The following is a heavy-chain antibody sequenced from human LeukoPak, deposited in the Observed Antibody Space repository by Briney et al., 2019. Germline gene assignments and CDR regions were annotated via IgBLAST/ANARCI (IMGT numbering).Heavy chain of an antibody. D-gene: IGHD3-10*01. J-gene: IGHJ6*02. CDR3: ARASSVVRGLIYYGMDV. V-gene: IGHV3-11*04. CDR2: ISNTGSTT. CDR1: GFSFRDYY. Sequence: GGSLRLSCAGSGFSFRDYYMSWIRQAPGKGLEWVSHISNTGSTTYYVDSVKGRFTISRDNAKNSLYLQMNSLRAEDTAVYYCARASSVVRGLIYYGMDVWGRGTTVTVSS.